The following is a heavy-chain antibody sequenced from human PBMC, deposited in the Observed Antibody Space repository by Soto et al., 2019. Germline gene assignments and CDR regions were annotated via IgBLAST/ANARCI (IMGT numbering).Heavy chain of an antibody. D-gene: IGHD1-1*01. V-gene: IGHV1-69*12. CDR3: ARDKDREQLVGNYYYALDV. CDR2: IIPIFRTP. CDR1: GDTFSSFA. J-gene: IGHJ6*02. Sequence: QVHLVQSGAEVKKPGSSVKVSCKASGDTFSSFAISWVRQAPGQGLEWMGGIIPIFRTPKYGQKFQGRVTITADEPTSTAYMELSSLRSEDTAVYYCARDKDREQLVGNYYYALDVWGQGTTVIVSS.